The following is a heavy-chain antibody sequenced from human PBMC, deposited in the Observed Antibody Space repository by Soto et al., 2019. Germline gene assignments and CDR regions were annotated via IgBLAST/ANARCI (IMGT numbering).Heavy chain of an antibody. V-gene: IGHV4-31*01. J-gene: IGHJ2*01. CDR1: GGSISSGGYY. D-gene: IGHD2-2*01. Sequence: QVQLQESGPGLVKPSQTLSLTCTVSGGSISSGGYYWSWIRQHPGKGLEWIGYIYYSGSTYYNPSLKSHVTMSVDTSKNQFSLKLSAVTAADTAVYYCARREYQLLRYWYCDLWGRGTLVTVSS. CDR2: IYYSGST. CDR3: ARREYQLLRYWYCDL.